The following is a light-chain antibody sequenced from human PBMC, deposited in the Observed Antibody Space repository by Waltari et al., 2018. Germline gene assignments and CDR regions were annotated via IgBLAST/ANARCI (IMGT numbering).Light chain of an antibody. Sequence: QLVLTQSPSASASLGASVKLTCTLSSGHSSYTIAWHQQQPEKGPRYLMKVNSDGSHSKGDGFPDRFSGSSSGAERYLTISSLQSEDEADYYCQTWGTGIHVVFGGGTKLTVL. CDR1: SGHSSYT. CDR2: VNSDGSH. J-gene: IGLJ2*01. V-gene: IGLV4-69*01. CDR3: QTWGTGIHVV.